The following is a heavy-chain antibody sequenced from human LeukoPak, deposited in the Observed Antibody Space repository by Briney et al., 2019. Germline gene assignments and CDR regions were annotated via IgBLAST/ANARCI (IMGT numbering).Heavy chain of an antibody. J-gene: IGHJ6*02. CDR3: ARDTAPGTHCSGGSCQLYGMDV. CDR2: INHIEST. CDR1: GGSSRGYY. Sequence: SETLSLTCAVYGGSSRGYYWSWFRKPPGKGLKWIGEINHIESTNYNPSLKSRVTISVDTSKNQFSLKLSSVTAADTAVYYCARDTAPGTHCSGGSCQLYGMDVWGQGTTVTVSS. D-gene: IGHD2-15*01. V-gene: IGHV4-34*01.